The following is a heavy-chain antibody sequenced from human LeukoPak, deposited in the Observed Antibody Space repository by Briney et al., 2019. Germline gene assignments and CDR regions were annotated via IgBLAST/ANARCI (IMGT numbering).Heavy chain of an antibody. D-gene: IGHD6-19*01. CDR1: GFTFNNFA. CDR3: AKELISGVTPAFDY. J-gene: IGHJ4*02. V-gene: IGHV3-23*01. CDR2: ISGSGGAT. Sequence: GGSLRLSCAASGFTFNNFAMTWVRQAPGKGLEWVSAISGSGGATYYADSIKGRFTISRDNSKNTLYLKLNSLRADDTAIYYCAKELISGVTPAFDYWGQGTLVTVSS.